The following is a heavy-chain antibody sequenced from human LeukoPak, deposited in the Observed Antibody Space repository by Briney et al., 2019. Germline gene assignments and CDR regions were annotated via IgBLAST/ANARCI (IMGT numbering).Heavy chain of an antibody. CDR2: IYHTGSI. V-gene: IGHV4-59*01. CDR3: ARDRSEWSAEDNWFDH. J-gene: IGHJ5*02. Sequence: PSETLSLTCIVSGGSMKSYYWNWIRQTPGKGLEWIGYIYHTGSIKYNPSLESRVSISMDTSKNQISLTLKSLTAADTAVYYCARDRSEWSAEDNWFDHWGRGTLVTVSS. D-gene: IGHD3-3*01. CDR1: GGSMKSYY.